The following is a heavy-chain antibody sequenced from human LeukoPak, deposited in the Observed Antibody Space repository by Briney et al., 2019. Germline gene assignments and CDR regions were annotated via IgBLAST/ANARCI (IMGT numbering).Heavy chain of an antibody. V-gene: IGHV1-2*02. CDR3: ARRQLERPRLFDY. CDR2: INPNSGGT. J-gene: IGHJ4*02. Sequence: ASVKVSCKASGYTFTGYYMHWVRQAPGQGLEWMGWINPNSGGTNYAQKFQGRVTMTRDTSISTAYMELSRLRSDDTAVYYCARRQLERPRLFDYWGQGTLVTVSP. D-gene: IGHD1-1*01. CDR1: GYTFTGYY.